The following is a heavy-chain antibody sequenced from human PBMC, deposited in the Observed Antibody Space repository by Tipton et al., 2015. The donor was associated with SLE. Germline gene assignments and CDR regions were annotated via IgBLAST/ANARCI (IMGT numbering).Heavy chain of an antibody. D-gene: IGHD3-16*01. V-gene: IGHV3-48*03. J-gene: IGHJ2*01. CDR3: ARGMGGGYFDL. CDR1: GFTFSSYE. Sequence: SLRLSCAASGFTFSSYEMNWVRQAPGKGLEWVSYISSSGSTIYYADSVKGRFTISRDNAKNSLYLQMNSLRAEDTAVYYCARGMGGGYFDLWGRGTLVIVSS. CDR2: ISSSGSTI.